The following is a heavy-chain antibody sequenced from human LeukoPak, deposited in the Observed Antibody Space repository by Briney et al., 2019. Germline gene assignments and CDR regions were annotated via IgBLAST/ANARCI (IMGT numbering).Heavy chain of an antibody. CDR3: ARVMVSGQRHMDV. Sequence: GGSLRLSCAASGFTFSSYAMHWVRQAPGKGLEWVAVISYDGSNKYYADSVKGRFTISRDNSKNTLYLQMNSLRAEDTAVYYCARVMVSGQRHMDVWGKGTTVTVSS. V-gene: IGHV3-30-3*01. D-gene: IGHD6-25*01. CDR1: GFTFSSYA. J-gene: IGHJ6*03. CDR2: ISYDGSNK.